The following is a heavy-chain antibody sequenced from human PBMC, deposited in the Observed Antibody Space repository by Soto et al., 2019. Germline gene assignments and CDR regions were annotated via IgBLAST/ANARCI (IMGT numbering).Heavy chain of an antibody. Sequence: GGSLRLSCAASGFTFSSYCISWVRQAPGKGLEWVSGFRTSGDGGTTYYADSVKGRFTISKDNSKNMLFLQMNSLRAEDTAIYYCAKKVNSGPGSQYFDYWGQGTLVTVS. J-gene: IGHJ4*02. CDR2: FRTSGDGGTT. CDR1: GFTFSSYC. CDR3: AKKVNSGPGSQYFDY. V-gene: IGHV3-23*01. D-gene: IGHD3-10*01.